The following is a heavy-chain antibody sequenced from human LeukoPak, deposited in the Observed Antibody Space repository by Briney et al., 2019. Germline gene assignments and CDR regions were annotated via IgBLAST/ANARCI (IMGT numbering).Heavy chain of an antibody. Sequence: ASVKVSCKASGYTFTSYYMHWVRQAPGQGLEWMGIINPSGGSTSYAQKFQGRVTMTRDASTSTVYMELSSLRSEDTAVYYCARDGAARGAFDIWGQGTMVTVSS. D-gene: IGHD4/OR15-4a*01. V-gene: IGHV1-46*01. CDR1: GYTFTSYY. CDR3: ARDGAARGAFDI. CDR2: INPSGGST. J-gene: IGHJ3*02.